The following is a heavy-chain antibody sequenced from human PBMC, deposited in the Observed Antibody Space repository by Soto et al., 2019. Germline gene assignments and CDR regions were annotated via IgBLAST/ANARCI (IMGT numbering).Heavy chain of an antibody. Sequence: PSETLSLICAVYGGSFSGYYWSWIRQPPGKGLEWIGEINHSGSTNYNPSLKSRVTISVDTSKNQFSLKLSSVTAADTAVYYCARGRRGYYDSSGYFYWGQGTLVTVSS. CDR1: GGSFSGYY. D-gene: IGHD3-22*01. V-gene: IGHV4-34*01. CDR2: INHSGST. CDR3: ARGRRGYYDSSGYFY. J-gene: IGHJ4*02.